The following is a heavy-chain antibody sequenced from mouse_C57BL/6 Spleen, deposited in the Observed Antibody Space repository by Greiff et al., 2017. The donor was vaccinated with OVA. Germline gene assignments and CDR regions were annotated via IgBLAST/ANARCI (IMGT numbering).Heavy chain of an antibody. D-gene: IGHD1-1*01. CDR2: IYPGDGDT. J-gene: IGHJ2*01. CDR3: ERDYGSLYYCDY. Sequence: VQLQQSGAELVKPGASVKISCKASGYAFSSYWMNWVKQRPGKGLEWIGQIYPGDGDTNYNGKFKGKATLTADKSSSTAYMQLSSLTSEDSAVYVCERDYGSLYYCDYWGQGTTLTVSS. CDR1: GYAFSSYW. V-gene: IGHV1-80*01.